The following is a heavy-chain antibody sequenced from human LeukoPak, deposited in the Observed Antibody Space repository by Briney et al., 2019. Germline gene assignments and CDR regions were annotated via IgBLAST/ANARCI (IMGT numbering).Heavy chain of an antibody. Sequence: GGSLRLSCEGSGFTFGDHGVGWFRQAPGKGLQWVTSISSNTYGGSTEYVPSVKGRFTISRDDSNSIAYLQMNSLKAEDTAIYYCARVSRGGITASWFDPWGQGTLVTVSS. V-gene: IGHV3-49*03. D-gene: IGHD6-13*01. CDR1: GFTFGDHG. CDR3: ARVSRGGITASWFDP. J-gene: IGHJ5*02. CDR2: ISSNTYGGST.